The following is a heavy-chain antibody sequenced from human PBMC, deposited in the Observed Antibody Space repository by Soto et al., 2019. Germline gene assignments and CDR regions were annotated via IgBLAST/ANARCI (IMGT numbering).Heavy chain of an antibody. V-gene: IGHV2-70*11. CDR1: GFSLSTSGMC. CDR3: ARESSTSSGYYSNYFDY. CDR2: IDWDDDK. D-gene: IGHD2-2*01. J-gene: IGHJ4*02. Sequence: SGPTLVNPTQTLTLTCTFSGFSLSTSGMCVSWIRQPPGKALEWLARIDWDDDKYYSTSLKTRLTISKDTSKNQVVLTMTNMDPVDTATYYCARESSTSSGYYSNYFDYWGQGTLVTVSS.